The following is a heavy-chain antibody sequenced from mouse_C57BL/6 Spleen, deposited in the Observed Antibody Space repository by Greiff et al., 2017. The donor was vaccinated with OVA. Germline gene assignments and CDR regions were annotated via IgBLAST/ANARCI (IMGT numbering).Heavy chain of an antibody. D-gene: IGHD2-9*01. Sequence: VQLQQPGAELVRPGSSVKQSCKASGYTFTSYWMHWVKQRPIQGLEWIGNIDPSDSETHYNQKFKDKATLTVDKASSTAYMQLSSLTSEDSAVYYCARSPTMVTTYFDVWGTVTTVTVSS. CDR3: ARSPTMVTTYFDV. J-gene: IGHJ1*03. CDR2: IDPSDSET. V-gene: IGHV1-52*01. CDR1: GYTFTSYW.